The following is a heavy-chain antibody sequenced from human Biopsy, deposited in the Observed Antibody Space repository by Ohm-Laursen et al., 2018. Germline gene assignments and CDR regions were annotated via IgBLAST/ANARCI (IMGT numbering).Heavy chain of an antibody. CDR1: GGTFNNYA. Sequence: SSVKVSCKASGGTFNNYAISWVRQAPGQGLEWLGGIIPFSGTINYAQAFRGRVAITADESTSTVYLDLSSLRSEDTATYYCARRRGADFDYWGQGTLVTVSS. V-gene: IGHV1-69*01. J-gene: IGHJ4*02. CDR3: ARRRGADFDY. CDR2: IIPFSGTI. D-gene: IGHD3-16*01.